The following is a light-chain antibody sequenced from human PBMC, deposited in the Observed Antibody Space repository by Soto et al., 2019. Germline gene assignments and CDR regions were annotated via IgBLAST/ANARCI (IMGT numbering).Light chain of an antibody. Sequence: DIQMTQCPSSLSASVGDRVTITCQASEDITNYLNWYQHKPGKAPKLLIYDASNLETGVPSRFSGSGSGTHFTFTISSLQPEDIATYYCQQYDSLPPFTFGPGTKVDIK. V-gene: IGKV1-33*01. CDR2: DAS. CDR1: EDITNY. J-gene: IGKJ3*01. CDR3: QQYDSLPPFT.